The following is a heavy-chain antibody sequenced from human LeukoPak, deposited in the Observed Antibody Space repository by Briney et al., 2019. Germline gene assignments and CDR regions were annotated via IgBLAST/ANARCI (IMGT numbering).Heavy chain of an antibody. V-gene: IGHV1-2*02. CDR2: LNPNSGVT. CDR3: AREDNWNYDY. D-gene: IGHD1-7*01. Sequence: GASVKVSFKASGYTFNRYYMHWVRQAPGHGLEWMGLLNPNSGVTKYAQKFQGRVTMTRDTSISTAYMELSSPRSDDTAVYYCAREDNWNYDYWGQGTLVTVSS. CDR1: GYTFNRYY. J-gene: IGHJ4*02.